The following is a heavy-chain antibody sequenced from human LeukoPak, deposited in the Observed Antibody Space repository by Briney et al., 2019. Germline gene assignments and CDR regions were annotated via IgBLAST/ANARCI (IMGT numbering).Heavy chain of an antibody. J-gene: IGHJ4*02. D-gene: IGHD3-9*01. CDR1: GFSFNNFA. V-gene: IGHV3-30-3*01. CDR3: ASCSRSAYYDILTAYYDY. CDR2: ISYDGGKE. Sequence: GGSLRLSCVASGFSFNNFAMHWVRQAPGRGLEWVAVISYDGGKEHYAESMKGRFTISRDNSNNTLYLEIYSPTPEDAAIYYCASCSRSAYYDILTAYYDYWGQGTQVTVSS.